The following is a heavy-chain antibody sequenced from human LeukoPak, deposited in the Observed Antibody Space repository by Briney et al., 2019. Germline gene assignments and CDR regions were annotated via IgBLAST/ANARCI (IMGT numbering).Heavy chain of an antibody. V-gene: IGHV3-23*01. CDR3: AKTATITMVRGVAFDI. D-gene: IGHD3-10*01. J-gene: IGHJ3*02. Sequence: PGGSLRLSCAASGFTFSSYAMSWVRQAPGKGLEWVSAISGSGGSTYYADSVKGRSTISRDNSKNTLYLQMNSLRAEDTAVYYCAKTATITMVRGVAFDIWGQGTMVTVSS. CDR2: ISGSGGST. CDR1: GFTFSSYA.